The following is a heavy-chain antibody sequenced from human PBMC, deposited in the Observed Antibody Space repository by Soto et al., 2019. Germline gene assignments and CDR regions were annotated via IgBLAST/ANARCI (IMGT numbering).Heavy chain of an antibody. V-gene: IGHV3-30-3*01. Sequence: QVQLVESGGGVVQPGTSLRLSCAASGFTFSTSVLHWVRQAPGKGLEWVAGISHDGNGQHYPDSVKGRFSVSRDNSKNPLVLQKDSLRAEGTAVYHCAREHHNGGRGETFHPWGQGTLVTGSS. CDR2: ISHDGNGQ. CDR1: GFTFSTSV. J-gene: IGHJ1*01. D-gene: IGHD2-8*01. CDR3: AREHHNGGRGETFHP.